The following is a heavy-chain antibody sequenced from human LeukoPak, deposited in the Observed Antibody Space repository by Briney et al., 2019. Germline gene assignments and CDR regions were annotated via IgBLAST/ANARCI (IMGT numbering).Heavy chain of an antibody. CDR1: GYTFTSYD. Sequence: ASVKVSCKASGYTFTSYDINWVRQATGQGLEWMGWMNPNSGNTGYAQKFQGRVTITRNTSISTAYMELSSLTSDDTAVYYCARDLPSTSNWELDYWGQGTLVTVSS. CDR2: MNPNSGNT. D-gene: IGHD7-27*01. J-gene: IGHJ4*02. V-gene: IGHV1-8*03. CDR3: ARDLPSTSNWELDY.